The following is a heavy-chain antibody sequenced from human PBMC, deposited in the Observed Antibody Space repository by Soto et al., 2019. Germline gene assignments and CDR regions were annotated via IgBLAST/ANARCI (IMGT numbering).Heavy chain of an antibody. CDR1: GSSVSSGSYY. J-gene: IGHJ4*02. V-gene: IGHV4-61*01. CDR3: AGGATYYYDSSGYYYSYFDY. CDR2: IYYSGST. D-gene: IGHD3-22*01. Sequence: SETLSLTCTVSGSSVSSGSYYWSWIRQPPGKGLEWIGYIYYSGSTNYNPSLKSRVTISVDTSKNQFSLKLSSVTAADTAVYYCAGGATYYYDSSGYYYSYFDYLGQGTLV.